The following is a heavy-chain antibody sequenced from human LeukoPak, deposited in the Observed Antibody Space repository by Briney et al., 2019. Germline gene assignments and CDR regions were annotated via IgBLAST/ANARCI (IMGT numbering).Heavy chain of an antibody. Sequence: SETLSLTCAVYGGSFSGYYWSWIRQPPGKGLEWIGEINHSGSTNYNPSLKSRVTISVDTSKNQFSLELSSVTAADTAVYYCARAHPTYYDFWSGYYTDKGAFDIWGQGTMVTVSS. D-gene: IGHD3-3*01. J-gene: IGHJ3*02. V-gene: IGHV4-34*01. CDR3: ARAHPTYYDFWSGYYTDKGAFDI. CDR2: INHSGST. CDR1: GGSFSGYY.